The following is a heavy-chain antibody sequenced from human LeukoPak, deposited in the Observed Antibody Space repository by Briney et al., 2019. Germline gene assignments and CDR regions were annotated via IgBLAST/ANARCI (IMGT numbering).Heavy chain of an antibody. CDR3: ARDVGAGIAAAFDY. V-gene: IGHV4-59*12. J-gene: IGHJ4*02. CDR2: IYYSGST. CDR1: GGSISSYY. D-gene: IGHD6-13*01. Sequence: PSETLSLTCTVSGGSISSYYWSWIRQPPGKGLEWIGYIYYSGSTNYNPSLKSRVTMSVDTSKNQFSLNLSSVTAADTALYYCARDVGAGIAAAFDYWGQGTLVTVSS.